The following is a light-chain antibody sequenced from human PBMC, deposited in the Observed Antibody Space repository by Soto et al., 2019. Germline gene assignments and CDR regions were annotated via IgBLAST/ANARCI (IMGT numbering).Light chain of an antibody. Sequence: QSALTQPPSASWSPGQSVTISCTGTSSAIGAYDYVSWYQQFPGKAPKLIIFVVYKRPSGVPDRFSGSKSGNTASLTVSGLQAEDEADYYCCSYDGLSTVFGGGTKLTVL. J-gene: IGLJ2*01. CDR1: SSAIGAYDY. CDR2: VVY. CDR3: CSYDGLSTV. V-gene: IGLV2-8*01.